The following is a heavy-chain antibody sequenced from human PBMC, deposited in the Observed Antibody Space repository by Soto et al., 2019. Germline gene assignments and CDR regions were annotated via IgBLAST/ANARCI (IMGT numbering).Heavy chain of an antibody. V-gene: IGHV1-69*04. CDR2: IIPILGIA. Sequence: GASVKVSCKASGGTFSSYTISWVRQAPGQGLEWMGRIIPILGIANYAQKFQGRVTITADGSTSTAYMELSSLRSEDTAVYYCARESMDGVAAGIYYFDYWGQGTLVTVSS. J-gene: IGHJ4*02. CDR3: ARESMDGVAAGIYYFDY. D-gene: IGHD3-10*01. CDR1: GGTFSSYT.